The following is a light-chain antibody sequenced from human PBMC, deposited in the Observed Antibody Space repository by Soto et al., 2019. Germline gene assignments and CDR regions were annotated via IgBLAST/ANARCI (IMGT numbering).Light chain of an antibody. CDR1: SSDVGGYNY. V-gene: IGLV2-11*01. CDR3: TSYRVSGV. Sequence: QSALTQPRSVSGSPGQSVTISCTGSSSDVGGYNYVSWYQQHPGKAPRLIIYEVSDRPSGVSDRFSGSKSGNTASLTISGLQAEDEADYYCTSYRVSGVFGTGTKLTVL. J-gene: IGLJ1*01. CDR2: EVS.